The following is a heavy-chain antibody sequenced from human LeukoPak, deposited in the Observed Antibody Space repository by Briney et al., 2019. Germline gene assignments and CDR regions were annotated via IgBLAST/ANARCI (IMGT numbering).Heavy chain of an antibody. CDR3: AKAGGYYGSGSPDYFDH. CDR2: LSGSGVNI. CDR1: GFTFSSYA. J-gene: IGHJ4*02. D-gene: IGHD3-10*01. V-gene: IGHV3-23*01. Sequence: GGSLRLSCAASGFTFSSYAMTWVRQAPGKGLEWVSSLSGSGVNIFYADSVKGRFTISRDNSQNTVFLQMNSLRDEDTAVYFCAKAGGYYGSGSPDYFDHWGQGTPVTVSP.